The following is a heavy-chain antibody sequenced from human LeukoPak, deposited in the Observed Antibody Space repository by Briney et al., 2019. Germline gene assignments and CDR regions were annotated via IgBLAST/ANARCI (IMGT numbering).Heavy chain of an antibody. CDR1: GGSFSGYY. Sequence: PSETLSLTCAVYGGSFSGYYWSWIRQPPGKGLEWIGEINHSGSTNYNPSLKSRVTISVDTSKNQFSLKLSSVTAADTAVYYCASEVRFGELPFDYWGQGTLVTVSS. V-gene: IGHV4-34*01. CDR2: INHSGST. D-gene: IGHD3-10*01. J-gene: IGHJ4*02. CDR3: ASEVRFGELPFDY.